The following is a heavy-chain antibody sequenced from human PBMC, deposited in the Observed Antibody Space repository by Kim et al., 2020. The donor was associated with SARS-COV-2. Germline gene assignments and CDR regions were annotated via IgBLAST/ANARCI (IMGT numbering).Heavy chain of an antibody. CDR3: AGSLVATTLTGDY. Sequence: GESLKISCKGSGYSFSNYWISWVRQMPGKGLEWMGRIDPSDSYTNYSPSFQGHVTISADKSISTAYLQWSSLKASDTAMYYCAGSLVATTLTGDYWGQGTLVTVSS. J-gene: IGHJ4*02. CDR1: GYSFSNYW. CDR2: IDPSDSYT. D-gene: IGHD5-12*01. V-gene: IGHV5-10-1*01.